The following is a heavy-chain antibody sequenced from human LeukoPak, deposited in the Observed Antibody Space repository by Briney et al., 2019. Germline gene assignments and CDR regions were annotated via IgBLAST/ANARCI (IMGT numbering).Heavy chain of an antibody. CDR3: ARVPLHYYGMDV. CDR1: GGSFSGYY. J-gene: IGHJ6*02. CDR2: INHSGST. V-gene: IGHV4-34*01. Sequence: KPSETLSLTCAVYGGSFSGYYWSWIRQPPGKGLEWIGEINHSGSTNYNPSLKSRVTISVDTSKNQFSLKLSSVTAAGTAVYYCARVPLHYYGMDVWGQGTTVTVSS.